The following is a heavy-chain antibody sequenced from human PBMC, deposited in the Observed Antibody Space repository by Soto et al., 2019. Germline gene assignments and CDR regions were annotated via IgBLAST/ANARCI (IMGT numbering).Heavy chain of an antibody. D-gene: IGHD3-22*01. CDR1: GFTFSSYA. CDR3: AKDGGYAYYDSSGYYFGY. Sequence: PGGSLRLSCAASGFTFSSYAMSWVRQAPGKGLEWVSAISGSGGSTYYADSVKGRFTISRDNSKNTLYLQMNSLRAEDTAVYYCAKDGGYAYYDSSGYYFGYWGQGTPVTVSS. V-gene: IGHV3-23*01. CDR2: ISGSGGST. J-gene: IGHJ4*02.